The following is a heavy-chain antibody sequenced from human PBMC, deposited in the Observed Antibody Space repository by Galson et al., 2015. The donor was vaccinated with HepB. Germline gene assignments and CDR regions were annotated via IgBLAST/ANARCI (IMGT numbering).Heavy chain of an antibody. D-gene: IGHD4-17*01. V-gene: IGHV3-13*01. CDR2: VGPTGDS. CDR1: GFTFDSYN. Sequence: SLRLSCAVSGFTFDSYNMHWVRQPTGKGLEWVSAVGPTGDSFYAGSVKGRFTISRENAKNSLYLHLNNLRAGDTALYYCVRGGPTVLQGFDSWGQGTLVIVSS. J-gene: IGHJ4*02. CDR3: VRGGPTVLQGFDS.